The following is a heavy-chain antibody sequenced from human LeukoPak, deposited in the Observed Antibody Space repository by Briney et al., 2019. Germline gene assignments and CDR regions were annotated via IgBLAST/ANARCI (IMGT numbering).Heavy chain of an antibody. D-gene: IGHD2-2*01. CDR2: INHSGST. CDR3: ARIVRLGYCSSISCSYGWFDP. Sequence: SETLSLTCAVYGGSFSGYYWSWIRQPPGKGLEWIGEINHSGSTNYNPSLKSRVTISVGTAKIQSALKLSSVTAADTAVYYCARIVRLGYCSSISCSYGWFDPWGQGTLVTVSS. CDR1: GGSFSGYY. V-gene: IGHV4-34*01. J-gene: IGHJ5*02.